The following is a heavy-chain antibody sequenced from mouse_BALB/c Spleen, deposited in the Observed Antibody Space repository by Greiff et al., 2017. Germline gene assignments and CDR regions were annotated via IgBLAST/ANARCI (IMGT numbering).Heavy chain of an antibody. CDR1: GYTFTSYV. J-gene: IGHJ3*01. CDR3: ALYGNYEGFAY. Sequence: LVESGPELVKPGASVKMSCKASGYTFTSYVMHWVKQKPGQGLEWIGYINPYNDGTKYNEKFKGKATLTSDKSSSTAYMELSSLTSEDSAVYYCALYGNYEGFAYWGQGTLVTVSA. V-gene: IGHV1-14*01. D-gene: IGHD2-1*01. CDR2: INPYNDGT.